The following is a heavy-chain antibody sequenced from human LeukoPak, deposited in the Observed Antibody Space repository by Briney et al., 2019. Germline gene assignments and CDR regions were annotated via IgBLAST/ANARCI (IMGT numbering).Heavy chain of an antibody. V-gene: IGHV3-21*01. CDR1: GFTFSSYI. J-gene: IGHJ4*02. CDR2: ISESSVYI. Sequence: GGSLRLSCAGSGFTFSSYIMNWVRHAPGKGLEWVSSISESSVYINYADSVKGRFTISRDNAKYSLYLQMTSLRAEDTAVYYCARSYYDSSGYPHSDLDYWGQGTLVTVST. D-gene: IGHD3-22*01. CDR3: ARSYYDSSGYPHSDLDY.